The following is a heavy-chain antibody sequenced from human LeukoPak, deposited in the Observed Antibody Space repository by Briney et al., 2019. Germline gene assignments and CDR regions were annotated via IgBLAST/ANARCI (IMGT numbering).Heavy chain of an antibody. J-gene: IGHJ6*03. V-gene: IGHV4-38-2*02. CDR1: GYSISSGYY. Sequence: SETLSLTCSVSGYSISSGYYWGWIRQAPGKGLEWIGTIYHTGTTYYNPSLKSRVTILVDMSKNQFSLNLSSVTAADTAVYYCARVRGYCSGGSCYPFDYYYYYYHMDVWGKGTTVTVSS. CDR3: ARVRGYCSGGSCYPFDYYYYYYHMDV. CDR2: IYHTGTT. D-gene: IGHD2-15*01.